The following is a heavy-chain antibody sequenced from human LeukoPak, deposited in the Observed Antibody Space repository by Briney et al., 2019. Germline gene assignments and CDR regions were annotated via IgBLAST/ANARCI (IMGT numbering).Heavy chain of an antibody. Sequence: PSETLSLTCAVYSGSLCGYYWRWIRQPPGKGVEGIGEINHRGSTNYNPSLKSRVTISVDTSKNQFSLKLSSVTAADTAVYYWARVNFGSSWYYFNYWGQGTLVTVSS. CDR3: ARVNFGSSWYYFNY. V-gene: IGHV4-34*01. J-gene: IGHJ4*02. D-gene: IGHD6-13*01. CDR2: INHRGST. CDR1: SGSLCGYY.